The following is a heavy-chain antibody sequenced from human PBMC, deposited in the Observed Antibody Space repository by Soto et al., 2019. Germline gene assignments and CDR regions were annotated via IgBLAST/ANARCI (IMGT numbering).Heavy chain of an antibody. CDR2: ISSSSSYI. J-gene: IGHJ2*01. CDR1: GFTFSSYS. V-gene: IGHV3-21*01. CDR3: ARDVGGGWYFDL. D-gene: IGHD2-15*01. Sequence: EVQLVESGGGLVKPGGSLRLSCAASGFTFSSYSMNWVRQAPGKGLEWVSSISSSSSYIYYADSVKGRFTISRDNAKNSLYLQMNSLRAEDTAVYYCARDVGGGWYFDLWGRGTLVTVS.